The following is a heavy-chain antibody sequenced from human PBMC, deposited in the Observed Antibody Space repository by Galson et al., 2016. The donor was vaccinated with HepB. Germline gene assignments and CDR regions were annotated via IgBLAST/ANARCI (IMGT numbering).Heavy chain of an antibody. CDR1: GYIFTSYG. D-gene: IGHD1-14*01. CDR3: ARVSTLITLNWFDP. CDR2: ISVYNGNT. V-gene: IGHV1-18*01. Sequence: SVKVSCKASGYIFTSYGISWVRQAPGQGLEWMGWISVYNGNTNYAQRFQDRVTMTTDTSTSTTYMELRSLRSDDTAVYYCARVSTLITLNWFDPWGQGTLVTVSS. J-gene: IGHJ5*02.